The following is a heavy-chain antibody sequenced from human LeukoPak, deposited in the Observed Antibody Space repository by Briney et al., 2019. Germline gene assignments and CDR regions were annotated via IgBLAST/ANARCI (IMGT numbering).Heavy chain of an antibody. Sequence: PSETLSLTRTVSGGSISSYYWSWIRQPPGKGLEWIGYIYTSGSTNYNPSLKSRVTISVDTSKNQFSLKLSSVTAADTAVYYCARSGTDPYYFDYWVQGTLVTVSS. J-gene: IGHJ4*02. CDR1: GGSISSYY. V-gene: IGHV4-4*09. CDR2: IYTSGST. D-gene: IGHD1-14*01. CDR3: ARSGTDPYYFDY.